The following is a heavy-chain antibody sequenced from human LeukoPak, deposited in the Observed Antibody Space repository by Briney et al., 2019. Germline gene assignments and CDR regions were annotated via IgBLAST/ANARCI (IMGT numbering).Heavy chain of an antibody. J-gene: IGHJ5*02. CDR1: GYRFTSYW. D-gene: IGHD2-15*01. CDR2: IDPSDSYT. CDR3: ARRMGYCSGGSCLNWFDP. V-gene: IGHV5-10-1*01. Sequence: PGESLKISCQGSGYRFTSYWISWVRQMPGKGLEWMGRIDPSDSYTNYSPSFQGHVTISADKSISTAYLQWSSLKASDTAMYYCARRMGYCSGGSCLNWFDPWGQGTLVTVSS.